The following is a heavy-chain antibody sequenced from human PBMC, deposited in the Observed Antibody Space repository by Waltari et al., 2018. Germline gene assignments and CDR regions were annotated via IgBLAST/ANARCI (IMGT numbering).Heavy chain of an antibody. CDR3: ARVVVVPAATLTTDAFDI. CDR1: GGSISSGDYY. V-gene: IGHV4-30-4*08. CDR2: IYYSGST. J-gene: IGHJ3*02. D-gene: IGHD2-2*01. Sequence: QVQLQESGPGLVKPSQTLSLTCTVSGGSISSGDYYCSWLRQPPGKGLEWIGYIYYSGSTYYNPSLKSRVTISVDTSKNQFSLKLSSVTAADTAVYYCARVVVVPAATLTTDAFDIWGQGTMVTVSS.